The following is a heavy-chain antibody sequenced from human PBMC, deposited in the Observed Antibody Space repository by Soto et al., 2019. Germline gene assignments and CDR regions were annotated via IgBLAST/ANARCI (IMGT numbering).Heavy chain of an antibody. CDR1: GFTFSRYA. CDR2: IRGNGDTT. J-gene: IGHJ6*02. Sequence: EVQLLESGGALVQPGGSLRLSCAASGFTFSRYAMTWIRQTPVKGLEWVSVIRGNGDTTYYADSVKGRFTISSDNSKNPLYLQMNSLRAEDTAVYFCAKQQGPGTPYYYAMDVWGQGTTVTVSS. D-gene: IGHD2-15*01. CDR3: AKQQGPGTPYYYAMDV. V-gene: IGHV3-23*01.